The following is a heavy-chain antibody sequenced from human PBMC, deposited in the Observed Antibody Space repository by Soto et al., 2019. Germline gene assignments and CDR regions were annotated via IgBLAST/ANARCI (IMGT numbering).Heavy chain of an antibody. Sequence: QVQLVQSGAEVKKPGASVKVSCKASGYTFTSYDINWVRQATGQGLEWMGWMNPNSGNTGYAQKFQGRVTMTRNNPISTAYMERSSLRSEDTAVYYCAREPSERSSSWYWFDPWGQGTLVTVSS. D-gene: IGHD6-13*01. CDR2: MNPNSGNT. J-gene: IGHJ5*02. CDR1: GYTFTSYD. V-gene: IGHV1-8*01. CDR3: AREPSERSSSWYWFDP.